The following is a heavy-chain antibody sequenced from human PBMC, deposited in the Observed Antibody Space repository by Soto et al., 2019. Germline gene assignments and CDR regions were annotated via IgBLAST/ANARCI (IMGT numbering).Heavy chain of an antibody. D-gene: IGHD3-16*02. CDR1: GFTFSSYG. CDR3: AKALSPSSFDP. CDR2: ISYDGSNK. V-gene: IGHV3-30*18. J-gene: IGHJ5*02. Sequence: GGSLRLSCAASGFTFSSYGMHWVRQAPGKGLEWVAVISYDGSNKYYADSVKGRFTISRDNSKNTLYLQMNSLRAEDTAVYYCAKALSPSSFDPWGQGTLVTVSS.